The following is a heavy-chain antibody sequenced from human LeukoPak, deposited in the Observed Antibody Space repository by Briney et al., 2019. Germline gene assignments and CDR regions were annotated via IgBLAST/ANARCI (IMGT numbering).Heavy chain of an antibody. CDR3: ARDPTILLGGYFDY. V-gene: IGHV3-30-3*01. D-gene: IGHD5-24*01. J-gene: IGHJ4*02. Sequence: GGSLRLSCAASGFTFSSYAMHWIRQAPGKGLEWVAVISYDGSNKYYADSVKGRFTISRDNSKNTLYLQMNSLRAEDTAVYYCARDPTILLGGYFDYWGQGTLVTVSS. CDR1: GFTFSSYA. CDR2: ISYDGSNK.